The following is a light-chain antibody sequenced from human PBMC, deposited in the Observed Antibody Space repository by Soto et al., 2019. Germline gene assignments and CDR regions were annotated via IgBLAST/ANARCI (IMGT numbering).Light chain of an antibody. CDR3: QQLNSFRLT. J-gene: IGKJ4*01. V-gene: IGKV1-9*01. Sequence: DIQLTQSPSFLSASEGDRVTITCRASQGISSYLGWYQQKSGKAPKLLVYAASTLQSGVPSRFSGSGSGTEFTLTISSLQPEDFATYYCQQLNSFRLTFGGGTKVEIK. CDR1: QGISSY. CDR2: AAS.